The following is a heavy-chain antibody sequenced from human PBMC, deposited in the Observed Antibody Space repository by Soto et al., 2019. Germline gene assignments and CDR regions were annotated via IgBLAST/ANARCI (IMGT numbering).Heavy chain of an antibody. Sequence: PSETLSLTCTVSGGSISSYYWSWIRQPPGKGLEWIGYIYYSGSTNYNPSLKSRVTISVDTSKNQFSLKLSSVTAADTAVYYCESKIAAADYYYYGMDVWGQGTTVNVSS. CDR2: IYYSGST. D-gene: IGHD6-13*01. CDR1: GGSISSYY. CDR3: ESKIAAADYYYYGMDV. V-gene: IGHV4-59*08. J-gene: IGHJ6*02.